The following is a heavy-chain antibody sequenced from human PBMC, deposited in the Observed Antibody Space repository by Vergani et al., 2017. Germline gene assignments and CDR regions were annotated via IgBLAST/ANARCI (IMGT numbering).Heavy chain of an antibody. V-gene: IGHV1-69*01. CDR1: GGTFSSYA. CDR3: ARERRYCSSTSCYFDSTFDY. D-gene: IGHD2-2*01. Sequence: QVQLVQSGAEVKKPGSSVKVSCKASGGTFSSYAISWVRQAPGQGLEWMGGIIPIFGTANYAQKFQGRVTITADGSTSTAYMELSSLRSEDTAVYYCARERRYCSSTSCYFDSTFDYWGQGTLVTVSS. J-gene: IGHJ4*02. CDR2: IIPIFGTA.